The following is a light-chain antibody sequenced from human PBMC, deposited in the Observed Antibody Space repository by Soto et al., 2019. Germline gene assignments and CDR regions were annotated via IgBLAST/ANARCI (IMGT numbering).Light chain of an antibody. CDR3: SSHTSSATVI. CDR2: NVS. Sequence: QSVLTQPASVSGSPGQSITISCTGTSSDIGTYNSVSWYQQHSGKAPKLMIYNVSNRPSGVSNRFSGSKSGNTASLTISGLQAEDEGDYHCSSHTSSATVIFSGGTKVTVL. J-gene: IGLJ2*01. CDR1: SSDIGTYNS. V-gene: IGLV2-14*01.